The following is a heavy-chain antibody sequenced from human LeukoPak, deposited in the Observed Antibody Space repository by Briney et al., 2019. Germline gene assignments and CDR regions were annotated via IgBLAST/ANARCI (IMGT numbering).Heavy chain of an antibody. CDR3: ARHYRFQQLGSFDY. V-gene: IGHV4-31*11. D-gene: IGHD6-13*01. J-gene: IGHJ4*02. Sequence: SETLSLTCAVSGGSISSGGYYWSWIRQHPGKGLEWIGYIYYSGSTYYNPSLKSRVTISVDTSKNQFSLKLSSVTAADTAVYYCARHYRFQQLGSFDYWGQGILVTVSS. CDR2: IYYSGST. CDR1: GGSISSGGYY.